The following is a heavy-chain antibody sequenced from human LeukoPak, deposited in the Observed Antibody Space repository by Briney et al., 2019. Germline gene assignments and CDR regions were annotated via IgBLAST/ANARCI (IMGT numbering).Heavy chain of an antibody. CDR2: IWYDGSNK. D-gene: IGHD6-13*01. CDR1: GFTFSSYG. V-gene: IGHV3-33*01. J-gene: IGHJ4*02. CDR3: AREVRSWYYFDY. Sequence: GRSLRLSCAASGFTFSSYGMHWVRQAPGKGLEWVAVIWYDGSNKYYADSVKGRFTISRDNSKNTLYLQMNSLRAEDTAVYYCAREVRSWYYFDYWGQGTLVTVSS.